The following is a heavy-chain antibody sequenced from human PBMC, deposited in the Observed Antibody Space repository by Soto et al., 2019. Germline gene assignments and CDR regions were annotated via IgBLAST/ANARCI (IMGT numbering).Heavy chain of an antibody. CDR1: GGSISSGDYY. CDR2: IYYSGST. D-gene: IGHD3-3*01. CDR3: AIYYDFWSASAFDP. V-gene: IGHV4-30-4*08. J-gene: IGHJ5*02. Sequence: SETLSLTCTVSGGSISSGDYYWSWIRKPPGKGLEWIGYIYYSGSTYYNPSLKSRVTISVDTSKNQFSLKLSSVTAADTAVYYCAIYYDFWSASAFDPWGQGTLVTVSS.